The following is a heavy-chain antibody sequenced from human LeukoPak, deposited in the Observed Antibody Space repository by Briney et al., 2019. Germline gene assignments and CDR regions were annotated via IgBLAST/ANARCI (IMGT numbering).Heavy chain of an antibody. J-gene: IGHJ4*02. D-gene: IGHD3-16*01. CDR3: VRGGDDPDH. CDR2: IVGDGTSA. CDR1: GFSFSSYW. Sequence: GGSLRLSCVASGFSFSSYWMHWVRQAPGKGLVWVARIVGDGTSATYADSVKGRFTISRDNGKDTLYLQMNSLRVEDTALYYCVRGGDDPDHWGQGTLVTVSS. V-gene: IGHV3-74*01.